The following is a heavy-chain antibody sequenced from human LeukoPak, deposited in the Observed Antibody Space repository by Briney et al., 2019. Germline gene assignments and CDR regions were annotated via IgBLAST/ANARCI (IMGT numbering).Heavy chain of an antibody. J-gene: IGHJ4*02. Sequence: GGSLRLSCAASEFDFSSHAMTWDRQAPGKGLEWVSATSISGSKTYYADSVKGRFTISRDNSKNTLYLQMNSLRAEDTAVYYCANEIRPNDYWGQGTQVTVSS. CDR3: ANEIRPNDY. D-gene: IGHD4-17*01. V-gene: IGHV3-23*01. CDR1: EFDFSSHA. CDR2: TSISGSKT.